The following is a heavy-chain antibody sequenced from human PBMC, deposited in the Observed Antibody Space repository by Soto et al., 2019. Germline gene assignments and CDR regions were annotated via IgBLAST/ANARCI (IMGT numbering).Heavy chain of an antibody. CDR1: GFTFSSYA. CDR3: AKDLRLVVVNSYFQH. D-gene: IGHD3-22*01. CDR2: ISGSGGST. V-gene: IGHV3-23*01. Sequence: EVQLLESGGGLVQPGGSLRLSCAASGFTFSSYAMSWVRQAPGRGLEWVSAISGSGGSTYYADSVKGRFTISRDNSKNTLYLQMNSLRAEDTAVYYCAKDLRLVVVNSYFQHWGQGTLVTVSS. J-gene: IGHJ1*01.